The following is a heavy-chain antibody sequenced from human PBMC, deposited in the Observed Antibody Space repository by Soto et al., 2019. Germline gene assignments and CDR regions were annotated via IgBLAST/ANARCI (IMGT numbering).Heavy chain of an antibody. J-gene: IGHJ4*02. CDR3: AKDYYGSAYFDY. V-gene: IGHV3-23*01. CDR2: ISGSGGST. CDR1: GFTFSSYA. Sequence: GGSLILSCAASGFTFSSYAMSWVRQAPGKGLEWVSAISGSGGSTYYADSVKGRFTISRDNSKNTPYLQMNSLRAEDTAVYYCAKDYYGSAYFDYWGQGTLVTVSS. D-gene: IGHD3-10*01.